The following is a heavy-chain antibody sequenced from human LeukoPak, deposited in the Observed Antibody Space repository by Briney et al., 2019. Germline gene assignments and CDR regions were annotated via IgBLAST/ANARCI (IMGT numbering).Heavy chain of an antibody. CDR3: ARGGSLDP. Sequence: PGGSLRLSRAASGFTFSSYSMHWVRQAPGKGLEWVSYISNTISTRYYADSVKGRFTISRDNAKNSLYLQMNSLRAEDTAVYYCARGGSLDPWGQGTLVTVSS. V-gene: IGHV3-48*01. D-gene: IGHD5-12*01. J-gene: IGHJ5*02. CDR2: ISNTISTR. CDR1: GFTFSSYS.